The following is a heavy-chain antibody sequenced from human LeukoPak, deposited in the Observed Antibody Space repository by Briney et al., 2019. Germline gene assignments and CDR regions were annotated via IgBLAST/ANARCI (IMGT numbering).Heavy chain of an antibody. CDR2: ISSSSSTI. CDR3: ARGVRYLDY. CDR1: GFTFSSYS. V-gene: IGHV3-48*02. Sequence: PGGSLRLSCAASGFTFSSYSMNWVRQAPGKGLEWISYISSSSSTIYYADSLKGRFTISRDNAKKSLYPQMNSLRDEDTAVYYCARGVRYLDYWGQGTLVTVSS. D-gene: IGHD3-10*01. J-gene: IGHJ4*02.